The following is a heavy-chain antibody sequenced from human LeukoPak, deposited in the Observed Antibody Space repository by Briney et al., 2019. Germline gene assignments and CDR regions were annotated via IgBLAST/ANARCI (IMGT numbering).Heavy chain of an antibody. Sequence: SETLSLTCTVSGGSISSSSYYWGWIRQPPGKGLEWIGSIYYSGSTYYNPSLKSRVTISVDTSKNQFSLKLSSVTAADTAVYYCARHFSSGYYDYWGHGTLVTVSS. CDR2: IYYSGST. CDR1: GGSISSSSYY. V-gene: IGHV4-39*01. D-gene: IGHD3-22*01. J-gene: IGHJ4*01. CDR3: ARHFSSGYYDY.